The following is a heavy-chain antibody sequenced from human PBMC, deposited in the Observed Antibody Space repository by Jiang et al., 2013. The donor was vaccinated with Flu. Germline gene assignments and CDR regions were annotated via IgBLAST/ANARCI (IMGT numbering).Heavy chain of an antibody. CDR1: GFTFSSYA. J-gene: IGHJ4*02. Sequence: VQLVESGGGLVQPGGSLRLSCAASGFTFSSYAMTWVRQAPGKGLEWVSGISGSGGSTYYADAVKGRFTISRDNSKNTLYLQMNSLRAEDTAVYYCATSLYSSGWFPLDYWGQGTLVIVSS. V-gene: IGHV3-23*04. CDR3: ATSLYSSGWFPLDY. CDR2: ISGSGGST. D-gene: IGHD6-19*01.